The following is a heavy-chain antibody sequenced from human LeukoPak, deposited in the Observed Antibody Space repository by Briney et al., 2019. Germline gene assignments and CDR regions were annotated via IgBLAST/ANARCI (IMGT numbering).Heavy chain of an antibody. V-gene: IGHV3-7*01. D-gene: IGHD6-19*01. Sequence: QAGGSLRLSCVASGFTFSSSWMSWVRQPPGKGLEWVAYIKQDGSEQHYVDSVKGRFTISRDNAKNSLYLQMNSLRVADTAVFYCARGGWYPDYWGLGTLVTVSS. CDR1: GFTFSSSW. CDR3: ARGGWYPDY. J-gene: IGHJ4*02. CDR2: IKQDGSEQ.